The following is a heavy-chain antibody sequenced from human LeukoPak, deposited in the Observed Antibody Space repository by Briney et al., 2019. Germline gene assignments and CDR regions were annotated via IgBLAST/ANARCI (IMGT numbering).Heavy chain of an antibody. D-gene: IGHD3-9*01. J-gene: IGHJ6*02. Sequence: GGSLRLSCAASGFTFRNYALSWVRQAPGKGLEWVSSIGTSDNAKYYADSVKGRFTIPRDNSKNTLYLQMNSLRAEDTAVYYCARDQAFDWYYYYYGMDVWGLGTTVSVSS. CDR3: ARDQAFDWYYYYYGMDV. CDR2: IGTSDNAK. CDR1: GFTFRNYA. V-gene: IGHV3-23*01.